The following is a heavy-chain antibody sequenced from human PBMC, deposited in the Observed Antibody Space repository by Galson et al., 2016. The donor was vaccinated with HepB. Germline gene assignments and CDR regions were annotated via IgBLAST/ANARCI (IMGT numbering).Heavy chain of an antibody. D-gene: IGHD3-22*01. CDR3: ARVLGYYYDSSGHYRDWYFDL. CDR2: INHSGST. Sequence: SETLSLTCAVYGGSFSGYYWSWIRQPPGKGLEWIGEINHSGSTNYNPSLKSRVTISVDTSKNQFSLKLSSVTAADTAVYYCARVLGYYYDSSGHYRDWYFDLWGRGTLVTVSS. J-gene: IGHJ2*01. CDR1: GGSFSGYY. V-gene: IGHV4-34*01.